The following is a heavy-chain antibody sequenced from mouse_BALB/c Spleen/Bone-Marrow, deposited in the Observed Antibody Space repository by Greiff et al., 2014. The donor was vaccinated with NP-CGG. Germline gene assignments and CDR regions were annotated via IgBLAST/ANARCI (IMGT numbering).Heavy chain of an antibody. V-gene: IGHV1-7*01. D-gene: IGHD2-1*01. J-gene: IGHJ4*01. CDR3: ARKGNYVAMDY. Sequence: QVHVKQSGAELAKPGASVKMSCKASGYTFTSYWMHWVKQRPGQGLEWIGYIYPSTGYTEYNQKFKDKATLTADKSSSTAYMQLSSLTSEDSAVYYCARKGNYVAMDYWGQGTSVTVSS. CDR1: GYTFTSYW. CDR2: IYPSTGYT.